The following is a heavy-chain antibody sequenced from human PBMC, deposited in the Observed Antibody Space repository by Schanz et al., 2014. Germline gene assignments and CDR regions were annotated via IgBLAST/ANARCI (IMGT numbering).Heavy chain of an antibody. J-gene: IGHJ5*02. D-gene: IGHD3-10*01. CDR1: GGSISSSSYF. V-gene: IGHV4-39*01. CDR2: IYNSGST. Sequence: QLQLQESGPGLVKPSETLSLTCTVSGGSISSSSYFWGWIRQPPGKGLEWIGSIYNSGSTYYNPSPKGRAPIPGDPSKTRSSWTLCSVTAADTAVYYCGRHPHYYGSGSGFDPWGQGTLVTVSS. CDR3: GRHPHYYGSGSGFDP.